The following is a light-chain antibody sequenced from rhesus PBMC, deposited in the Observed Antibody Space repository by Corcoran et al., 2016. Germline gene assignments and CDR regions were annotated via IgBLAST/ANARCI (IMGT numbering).Light chain of an antibody. CDR1: QGISSY. J-gene: IGKJ4*01. CDR2: YAS. V-gene: IGKV1-37*01. Sequence: DIQMTQSPSSLSASVGDTVTITCRASQGISSYLAWYQQTPGKAPKRQIYYASNLESGVPSRFSGSGSGTEFTLTISSLQPEDFATYHCQQYNSAPLTFGGGTKVEIK. CDR3: QQYNSAPLT.